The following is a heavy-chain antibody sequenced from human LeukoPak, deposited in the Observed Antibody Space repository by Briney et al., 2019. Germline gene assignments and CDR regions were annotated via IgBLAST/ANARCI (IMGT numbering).Heavy chain of an antibody. V-gene: IGHV3-7*03. Sequence: GRSLRLSCAASGFTFSSHAMHWVRQAPGKGLEWVANIKQDGSEKYYVDSVKGRFTISRDNAKNSLYLQMNSLRAEDTAVYYCARDGMATITSPPGYWGQGTLVTVSS. J-gene: IGHJ4*02. D-gene: IGHD5-12*01. CDR2: IKQDGSEK. CDR3: ARDGMATITSPPGY. CDR1: GFTFSSHA.